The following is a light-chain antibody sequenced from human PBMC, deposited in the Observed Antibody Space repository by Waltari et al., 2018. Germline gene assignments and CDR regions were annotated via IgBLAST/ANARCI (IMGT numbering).Light chain of an antibody. V-gene: IGLV2-14*03. J-gene: IGLJ2*01. Sequence: QSALTQPASVSGSPGQSITISCTGTSSDIGSYNYVSWYQQHPGKAPKLIIYDVTNRPSGVSNRFSGYKPGNTASLTISGLQAEDEADYYCSSYMDTTTLELFGGGTSLTVL. CDR2: DVT. CDR3: SSYMDTTTLEL. CDR1: SSDIGSYNY.